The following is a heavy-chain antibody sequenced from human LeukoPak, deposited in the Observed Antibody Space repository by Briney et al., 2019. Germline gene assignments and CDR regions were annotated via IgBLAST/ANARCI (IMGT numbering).Heavy chain of an antibody. CDR3: TAGALVY. D-gene: IGHD3-3*02. Sequence: PGGSLRLSCAVSGFIFSMDWMSWVRQAPGKGMEWVANIKPDGGDKYYVDSVKGRFTISRDNAKNSLYLQMNSLRAEDTAVYYCTAGALVYWGRGTLINVSS. CDR2: IKPDGGDK. V-gene: IGHV3-7*01. J-gene: IGHJ4*02. CDR1: GFIFSMDW.